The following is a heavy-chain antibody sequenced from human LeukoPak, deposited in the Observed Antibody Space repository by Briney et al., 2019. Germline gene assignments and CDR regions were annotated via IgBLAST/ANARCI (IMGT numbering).Heavy chain of an antibody. Sequence: PGGSLRLSCAASGFTFDDYGMSWVRQAPGKGLEWVSGINWNGGSTGYADSVKGRFTISRDNAKNSLYLQMNSLRAEDTALYYCARADSTGYFLGHFDYWGQGTLVTVPS. CDR3: ARADSTGYFLGHFDY. CDR2: INWNGGST. D-gene: IGHD3-22*01. CDR1: GFTFDDYG. J-gene: IGHJ4*02. V-gene: IGHV3-20*04.